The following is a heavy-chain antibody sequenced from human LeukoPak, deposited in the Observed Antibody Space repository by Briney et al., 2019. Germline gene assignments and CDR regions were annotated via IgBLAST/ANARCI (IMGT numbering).Heavy chain of an antibody. CDR3: ATSRVGDTVSLDY. J-gene: IGHJ4*02. Sequence: ASVKVSCKVSGYTLTKLSIHWVRQSPGKGLEWMGGFEPEDAKTFYAQRFQGRITMTEDTSTNTGYMNLSSLRSEDTAIYYCATSRVGDTVSLDYWGQGSLVTVSS. D-gene: IGHD1-26*01. CDR1: GYTLTKLS. CDR2: FEPEDAKT. V-gene: IGHV1-24*01.